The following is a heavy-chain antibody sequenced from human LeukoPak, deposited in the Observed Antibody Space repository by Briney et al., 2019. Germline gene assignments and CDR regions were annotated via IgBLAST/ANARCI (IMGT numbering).Heavy chain of an antibody. Sequence: GGSLRLSCAVSGLTFSDYWMHWVRQAPGKGLVWVSRISNDGTSTSYADSVKGRFTISRDNAKDSLYLQMNSLRAEDTAVYYCARAEMTTITFPDYWGQGTPVTVSS. J-gene: IGHJ4*02. V-gene: IGHV3-74*01. CDR2: ISNDGTST. CDR3: ARAEMTTITFPDY. CDR1: GLTFSDYW. D-gene: IGHD5-24*01.